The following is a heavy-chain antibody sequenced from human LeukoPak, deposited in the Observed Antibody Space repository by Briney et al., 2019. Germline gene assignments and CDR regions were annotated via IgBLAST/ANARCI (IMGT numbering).Heavy chain of an antibody. V-gene: IGHV4-39*07. D-gene: IGHD2-15*01. CDR2: IYYSGST. CDR1: GGSISRSRDY. CDR3: ARGYCSGGSCYSYYYYNYMDV. J-gene: IGHJ6*03. Sequence: PSETLSLTCTVSGGSISRSRDYWGWIRQPPGKGLEWIGSIYYSGSTYYNPSLKSRVTISVDTSKNQSSLKLSSVTAADTAVYYCARGYCSGGSCYSYYYYNYMDVWGKGTTVTVSS.